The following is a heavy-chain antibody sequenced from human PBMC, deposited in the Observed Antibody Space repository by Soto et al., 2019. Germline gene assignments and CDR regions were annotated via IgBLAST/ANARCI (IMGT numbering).Heavy chain of an antibody. CDR3: ARDGVGYCTNGVCYRRGASNYYYYGMDV. D-gene: IGHD2-8*01. V-gene: IGHV1-18*01. J-gene: IGHJ6*02. CDR1: GYTFTSYG. CDR2: ISAYNGNT. Sequence: ASVKVSCKASGYTFTSYGISWVRQAPGQGLEWMGWISAYNGNTNYAQKLQGRVTMTTDTSTSTAYMELRSLRSDDTAVYYCARDGVGYCTNGVCYRRGASNYYYYGMDVWGQGTTVTVSS.